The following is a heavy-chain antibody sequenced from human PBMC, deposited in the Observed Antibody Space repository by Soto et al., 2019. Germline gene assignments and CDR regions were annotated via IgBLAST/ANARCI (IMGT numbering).Heavy chain of an antibody. CDR1: GGTFSSYA. J-gene: IGHJ5*02. CDR3: ARDGPRITGTTWWFDP. D-gene: IGHD1-20*01. Sequence: GASVKVSCKASGGTFSSYAISWVRQAPGQGLEWMGGIIPIFGTANYAQKFQGRVTITADESTSTAYMELSSLRSEDTAVYYCARDGPRITGTTWWFDPWGQGTLVTVPS. V-gene: IGHV1-69*13. CDR2: IIPIFGTA.